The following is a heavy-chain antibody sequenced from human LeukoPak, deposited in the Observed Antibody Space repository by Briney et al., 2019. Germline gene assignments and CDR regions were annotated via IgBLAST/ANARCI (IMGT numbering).Heavy chain of an antibody. CDR1: GDSVSSNSAA. CDR2: TYYRSKWCN. Sequence: SQTLSLTCAISGDSVSSNSAAWNWIRQSPSRGLEWLGMTYYRSKWCNDYAVSVKSRITINPDTSKNQFSLQLNSVTPEDTAVYYCAREVRLAPYSSSWNWFDPWGQGTLVTVSS. CDR3: AREVRLAPYSSSWNWFDP. D-gene: IGHD6-13*01. V-gene: IGHV6-1*01. J-gene: IGHJ5*02.